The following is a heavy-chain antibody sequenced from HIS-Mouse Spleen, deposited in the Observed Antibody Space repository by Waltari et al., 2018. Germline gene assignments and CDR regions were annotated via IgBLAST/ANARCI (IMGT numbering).Heavy chain of an antibody. J-gene: IGHJ2*01. D-gene: IGHD6-13*01. CDR3: AREIQYSSSWYDWYFDL. Sequence: QLQLQESGPGLVKTSETLSLTCTVSGCSISSSSYYWGRSRQPPGKGLEWIGSIYYSGGTYSNPSLKSRVTISVDTSKNRFSLKLRAVTAAETAVYYCAREIQYSSSWYDWYFDLWGRGTLVTVSS. CDR2: IYYSGGT. V-gene: IGHV4-39*07. CDR1: GCSISSSSYY.